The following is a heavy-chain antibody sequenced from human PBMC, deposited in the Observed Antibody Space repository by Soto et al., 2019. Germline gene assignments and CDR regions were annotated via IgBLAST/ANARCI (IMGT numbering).Heavy chain of an antibody. J-gene: IGHJ3*02. CDR2: ISGGGDGT. Sequence: EVQLLESGGGLVQPGGSLRLSCAASGFTFGNYAMIWVRQAPGKGLEWVSTISGGGDGTYYADSVRGRFTISRENSRNTVYLQMNSLRAEETAVYYCAKKGLGSLATYCSTGACRYAFDIWGQGTMVTVSS. D-gene: IGHD2-8*01. V-gene: IGHV3-23*01. CDR3: AKKGLGSLATYCSTGACRYAFDI. CDR1: GFTFGNYA.